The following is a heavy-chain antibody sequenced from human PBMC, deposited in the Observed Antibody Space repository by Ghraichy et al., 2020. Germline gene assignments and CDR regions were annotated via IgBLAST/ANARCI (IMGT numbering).Heavy chain of an antibody. Sequence: TLSLTCAVYGGSFSGYYWSWIRQPPGKGLEWIGEINHSGSTNYNPSLKSRVTISVDTSKNQFSLKLSSVTAADTAVYYCARARYCSGGSCYPRGGYFDYWGQGTLVTVSS. CDR1: GGSFSGYY. CDR3: ARARYCSGGSCYPRGGYFDY. J-gene: IGHJ4*02. CDR2: INHSGST. D-gene: IGHD2-15*01. V-gene: IGHV4-34*01.